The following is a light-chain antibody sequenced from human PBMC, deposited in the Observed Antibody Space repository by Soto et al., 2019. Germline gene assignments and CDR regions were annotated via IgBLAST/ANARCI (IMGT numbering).Light chain of an antibody. CDR1: SSNIGAGYD. Sequence: QSVLTQPPSVSGAPGQRVTISGTGSSSNIGAGYDVHWYQQRPGTAPKLLIYGNKNRPSGVPDRVSGSKSGTSASLAITGLQAEDEADYYCQSYDSSLSVSYVFGTGTKLTVL. J-gene: IGLJ1*01. V-gene: IGLV1-40*01. CDR2: GNK. CDR3: QSYDSSLSVSYV.